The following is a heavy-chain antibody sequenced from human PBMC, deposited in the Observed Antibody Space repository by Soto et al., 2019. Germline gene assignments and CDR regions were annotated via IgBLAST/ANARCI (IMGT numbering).Heavy chain of an antibody. CDR3: ARGTSSGWYYFDY. CDR2: ISSDGSNK. J-gene: IGHJ4*02. CDR1: GFTFSNYA. V-gene: IGHV3-30-3*01. D-gene: IGHD6-19*01. Sequence: QVQLVESGGGVVQPGRSLRLSCAASGFTFSNYAIHWVRQAPGKGLEWVAAISSDGSNKYYADSVKGRFTISRDNSKSTLYLQVNSLRADDTAVYYCARGTSSGWYYFDYWGQGTLVTVSS.